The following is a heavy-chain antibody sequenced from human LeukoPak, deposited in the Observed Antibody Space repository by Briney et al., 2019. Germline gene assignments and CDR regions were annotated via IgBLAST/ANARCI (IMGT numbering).Heavy chain of an antibody. Sequence: SETLSLTCTVSGGSISRYYWSWIRRPPGKGLEWIGYIDDSGNTNYNPSPKSQVTISVDKSKNQFSLKLSFVTAADTAMYYCARSDYHNSGSHTVFDAFDIWGQGTTVTVSS. CDR3: ARSDYHNSGSHTVFDAFDI. D-gene: IGHD3-10*01. V-gene: IGHV4-59*01. CDR2: IDDSGNT. J-gene: IGHJ3*02. CDR1: GGSISRYY.